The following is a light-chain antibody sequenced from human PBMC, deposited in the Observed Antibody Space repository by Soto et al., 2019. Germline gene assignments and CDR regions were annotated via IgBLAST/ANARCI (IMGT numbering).Light chain of an antibody. Sequence: SYELTQPPSVSVAPGKTATITCGGNNIGGKSVHWYQQRPGQAPVLVIYYDNDRPSGIPERFSGSNSGNTATLTISRVEAGDEADYYCQVWDSSSDHVVFGGGTKLTVL. CDR3: QVWDSSSDHVV. J-gene: IGLJ2*01. CDR1: NIGGKS. V-gene: IGLV3-21*04. CDR2: YDN.